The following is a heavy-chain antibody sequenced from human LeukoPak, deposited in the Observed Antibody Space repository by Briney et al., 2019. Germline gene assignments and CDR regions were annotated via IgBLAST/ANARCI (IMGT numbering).Heavy chain of an antibody. Sequence: GASVKVSCKASGYTFSDNSMHWVRQAPGQGLEWMGWINPNSGGTKYAQKFQGRLTMTRDTSINTAYMALSSLRSDDTAVYYCARGEGSSWFDYWGQGTLVTVSS. D-gene: IGHD6-13*01. J-gene: IGHJ4*02. CDR3: ARGEGSSWFDY. V-gene: IGHV1-2*02. CDR2: INPNSGGT. CDR1: GYTFSDNS.